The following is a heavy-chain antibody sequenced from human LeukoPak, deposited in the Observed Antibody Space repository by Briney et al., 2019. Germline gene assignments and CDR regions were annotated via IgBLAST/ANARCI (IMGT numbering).Heavy chain of an antibody. CDR3: VRARNYYGSGSYYHRYYYYYMDV. D-gene: IGHD3-10*01. CDR1: GGTFSSYA. CDR2: IIPIFGTA. V-gene: IGHV1-69*13. J-gene: IGHJ6*03. Sequence: GASVKVSCKASGGTFSSYAISWVRQAPGQGLEWMGGIIPIFGTANYAQKFQGRVTITADESTSTAYMELSSLRSEDTAVYYCVRARNYYGSGSYYHRYYYYYMDVWGKGTTVTVSS.